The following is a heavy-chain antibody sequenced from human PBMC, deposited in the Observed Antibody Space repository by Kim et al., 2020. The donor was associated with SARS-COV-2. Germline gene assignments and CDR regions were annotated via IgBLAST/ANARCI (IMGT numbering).Heavy chain of an antibody. CDR3: AKRGSSYGNDAFDI. Sequence: GGSLRLSCAASGFTFDNYAMNWVRQAPGKGLEWVSFIKGGGGHAFYADSVKGRFTITRDNFKNTLYLQMNSLRTEDTAVYYCAKRGSSYGNDAFDIWGQGTVVTVSS. D-gene: IGHD5-18*01. CDR2: IKGGGGHA. J-gene: IGHJ3*02. CDR1: GFTFDNYA. V-gene: IGHV3-23*01.